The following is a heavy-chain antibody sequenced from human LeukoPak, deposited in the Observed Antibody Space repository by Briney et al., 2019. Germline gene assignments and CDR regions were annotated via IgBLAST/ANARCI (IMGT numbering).Heavy chain of an antibody. J-gene: IGHJ4*02. V-gene: IGHV3-30*03. Sequence: GGSLRLSCAASGFTFNTYGMHWVRQAPGKGLEWVAVISYDGSNKYYADSVKGRFTISRDNSKNTLYLQMNSLRAEDTAVYYCARGCDYFDYWGQGTLVTVSS. CDR1: GFTFNTYG. CDR2: ISYDGSNK. CDR3: ARGCDYFDY.